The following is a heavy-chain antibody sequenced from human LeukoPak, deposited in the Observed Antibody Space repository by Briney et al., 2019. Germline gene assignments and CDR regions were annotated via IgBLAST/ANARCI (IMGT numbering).Heavy chain of an antibody. CDR2: VYYSGST. CDR1: GGSFSGYY. Sequence: SETLSLTCAVYGGSFSGYYWGWIRQPPGKGLEWIGSVYYSGSTYYNPSLKSRVTVSVDTSKNQLSLKVTSVTAADTAVYYCARHPRDGATTYFDYWGQGTLVTVSS. D-gene: IGHD5-24*01. J-gene: IGHJ4*02. V-gene: IGHV4-39*01. CDR3: ARHPRDGATTYFDY.